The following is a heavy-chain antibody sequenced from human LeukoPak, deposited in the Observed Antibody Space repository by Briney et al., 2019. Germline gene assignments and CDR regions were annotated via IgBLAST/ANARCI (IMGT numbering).Heavy chain of an antibody. D-gene: IGHD2/OR15-2a*01. J-gene: IGHJ6*02. V-gene: IGHV3-30*02. CDR2: IRYDGSNK. CDR3: AKDSRSKYYYYGMDV. Sequence: PGGFLRLSCAASGFTFSSYGMHWVRQAPGKGLEWVAFIRYDGSNKYYADSVKGRFTISRGNSKNTLYLQMNSLRAEDTAVYYCAKDSRSKYYYYGMDVWGQGTTVTVSS. CDR1: GFTFSSYG.